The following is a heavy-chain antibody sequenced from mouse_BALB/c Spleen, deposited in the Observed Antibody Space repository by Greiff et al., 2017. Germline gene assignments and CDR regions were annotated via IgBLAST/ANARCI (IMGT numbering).Heavy chain of an antibody. CDR2: ISSGSSTI. D-gene: IGHD1-3*01. CDR1: GFTFSSFG. Sequence: EVKVEESGGGLVQPGGSRKLSCAASGFTFSSFGMHWVRQAPEKGLEWVAYISSGSSTIYYADTVKGRFTISRDNPKNTLFLQMTSLRSEDTAMYYCARGDNYWFAYWGQGTLVTVSA. J-gene: IGHJ3*01. V-gene: IGHV5-17*02. CDR3: ARGDNYWFAY.